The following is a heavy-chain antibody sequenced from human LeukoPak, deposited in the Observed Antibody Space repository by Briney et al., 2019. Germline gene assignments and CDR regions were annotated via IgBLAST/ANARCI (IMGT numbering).Heavy chain of an antibody. CDR1: GYSFTSYW. CDR2: IYPGDSDT. V-gene: IGHV5-51*01. J-gene: IGHJ3*02. D-gene: IGHD6-25*01. CDR3: AINPAARTDAFDI. Sequence: PGESLKISCKGSGYSFTSYWSDWVRQMPGKGLEWMGIIYPGDSDTRYSPSFQGQVTISADKSISTAYLQWSSLKASDTAMYYCAINPAARTDAFDICGQGTMVTVSS.